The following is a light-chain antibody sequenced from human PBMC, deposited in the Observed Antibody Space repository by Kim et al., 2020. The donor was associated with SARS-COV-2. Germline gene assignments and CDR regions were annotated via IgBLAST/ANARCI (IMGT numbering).Light chain of an antibody. V-gene: IGKV3-20*01. CDR2: CAS. CDR1: QSVSFNN. J-gene: IGKJ5*01. Sequence: SPGETATPSCRASQSVSFNNFAVYHQKPGQAPRLLLYCASSRATGIPDRFSGSVSGTDFTLTIRRLEPEDFAVYYCQQYGRSPITFGQGTRLEIK. CDR3: QQYGRSPIT.